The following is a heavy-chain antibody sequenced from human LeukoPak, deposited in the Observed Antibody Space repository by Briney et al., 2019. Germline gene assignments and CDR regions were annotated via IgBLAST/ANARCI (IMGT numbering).Heavy chain of an antibody. V-gene: IGHV4-34*01. Sequence: SETLSLTCAVYGGSFSGYYWSWIRQPPGKVLEWIGEINHSGSTNYNPSLKSRVTISVDTSKNQFSLKLSSVTAADTAVYYCARRGGYSYGYFYYYMDVWGKGTTVTISS. D-gene: IGHD5-18*01. J-gene: IGHJ6*03. CDR2: INHSGST. CDR3: ARRGGYSYGYFYYYMDV. CDR1: GGSFSGYY.